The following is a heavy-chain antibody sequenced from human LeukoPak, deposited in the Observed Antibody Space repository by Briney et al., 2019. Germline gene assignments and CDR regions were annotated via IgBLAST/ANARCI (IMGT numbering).Heavy chain of an antibody. CDR1: GFRFSDYS. CDR2: IATDENHV. CDR3: AKGGTYCGVDCYGTKD. V-gene: IGHV3-21*06. D-gene: IGHD2-21*02. J-gene: IGHJ4*02. Sequence: GGSLRLSCAASGFRFSDYSMNWVRQAPGQGLEWVATIATDENHVWYADSAKGRFSISRDNAKNSVYLEIYSLRVEDTAVYYCAKGGTYCGVDCYGTKDWGQGTLVTVSS.